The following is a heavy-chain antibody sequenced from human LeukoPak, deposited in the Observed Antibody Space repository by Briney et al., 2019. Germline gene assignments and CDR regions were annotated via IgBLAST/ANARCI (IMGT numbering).Heavy chain of an antibody. CDR2: IYTSGST. Sequence: NPSETLSLTCTVSGGSISSYYWSWIRQPAGKGLEWSGRIYTSGSTNYNPSLKSRVTMSVDTSKNQISLKVNSVTAADTAVYYCARESYSSSYLFDFWGQGTLVTVSS. J-gene: IGHJ4*02. CDR3: ARESYSSSYLFDF. D-gene: IGHD6-6*01. V-gene: IGHV4-4*07. CDR1: GGSISSYY.